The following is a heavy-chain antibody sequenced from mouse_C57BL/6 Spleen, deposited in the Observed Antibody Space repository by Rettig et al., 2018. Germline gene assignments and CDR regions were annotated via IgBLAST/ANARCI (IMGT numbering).Heavy chain of an antibody. D-gene: IGHD1-1*01. CDR3: ASPGSSYWYFDV. Sequence: VRQPPGKGLEWLGVIWTGGGTNYNSALKSRLSISKDNSKSQVFLKMNSLQTDDTARYYCASPGSSYWYFDVWGTGTTVTVSS. J-gene: IGHJ1*03. CDR2: IWTGGGT. V-gene: IGHV2-9-1*01.